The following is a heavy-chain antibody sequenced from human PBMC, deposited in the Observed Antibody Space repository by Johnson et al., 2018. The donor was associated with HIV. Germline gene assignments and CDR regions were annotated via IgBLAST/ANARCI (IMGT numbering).Heavy chain of an antibody. J-gene: IGHJ3*02. Sequence: QVQLVESGGGVVQPGRSLRLSCAASGFTFSSYGMHWVRQAPGKGLEWVAVIWYDGSNKYYADSVKGRFTISRDNAKNSLYLQMNSLRAEDTAVYYCARFRVQAAAGRGDAFDIWGQGTMVTVSS. CDR2: IWYDGSNK. D-gene: IGHD6-13*01. CDR3: ARFRVQAAAGRGDAFDI. V-gene: IGHV3-33*03. CDR1: GFTFSSYG.